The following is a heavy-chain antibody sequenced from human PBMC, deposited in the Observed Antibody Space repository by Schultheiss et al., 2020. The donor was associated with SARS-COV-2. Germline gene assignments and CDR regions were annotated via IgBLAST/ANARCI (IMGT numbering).Heavy chain of an antibody. V-gene: IGHV4/OR15-8*01. J-gene: IGHJ5*02. Sequence: SQTLSLTCVVSGGSISSSNWWSWVRQPPGKGLEWIGEINHSGRSFYNPSLKSRVTMSVDTSNSQFSLKLSSVTAADSAIYYCARGRRNIVVVVAAHNWFDPWGQGTLVTVSS. CDR3: ARGRRNIVVVVAAHNWFDP. CDR1: GGSISSSNW. CDR2: INHSGRS. D-gene: IGHD2-15*01.